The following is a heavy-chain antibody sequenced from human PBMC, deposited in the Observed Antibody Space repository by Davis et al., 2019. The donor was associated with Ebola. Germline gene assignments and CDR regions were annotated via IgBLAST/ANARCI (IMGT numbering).Heavy chain of an antibody. CDR2: LGTSADT. Sequence: GGSLRLSCAASGFTFSSYGMHWVRQAPGKGLEWVSTLGTSADTYYADSVKGRFTISRDNSKNTLYLQMNNLRAEDTAIYYCAKDTSNIWFDIWGQGTNVTVSS. V-gene: IGHV3-23*01. CDR3: AKDTSNIWFDI. CDR1: GFTFSSYG. J-gene: IGHJ3*02. D-gene: IGHD1-26*01.